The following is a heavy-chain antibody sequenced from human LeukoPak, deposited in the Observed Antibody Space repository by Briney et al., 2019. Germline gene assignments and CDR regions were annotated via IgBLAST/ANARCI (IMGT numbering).Heavy chain of an antibody. CDR2: INHSGST. D-gene: IGHD1-1*01. CDR3: ACFNTGSPIDY. CDR1: GGSFSGYY. J-gene: IGHJ4*02. V-gene: IGHV4-34*01. Sequence: SETLSLTCAVYGGSFSGYYCSWIRQPPGKGLGLMGEINHSGSTNYNPSLKSRVTISVDTSKNQFSLKLSSVTAADTAVYYCACFNTGSPIDYWGQGTLVTVSS.